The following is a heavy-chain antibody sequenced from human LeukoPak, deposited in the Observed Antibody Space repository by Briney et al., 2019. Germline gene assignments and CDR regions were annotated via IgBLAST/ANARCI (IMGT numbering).Heavy chain of an antibody. CDR2: INSDGRIT. D-gene: IGHD2-15*01. CDR1: GFAFRNYW. J-gene: IGHJ4*02. V-gene: IGHV3-74*01. CDR3: ARAATVSAIPSD. Sequence: QPGGSLRPPCAASGFAFRNYWKHWVRQAPGKGAMWVSRINSDGRITSYAASVKGRVTISRDNAKNTLYLQIKSLRAEDTGVYYCARAATVSAIPSDWGRGTLVLISS.